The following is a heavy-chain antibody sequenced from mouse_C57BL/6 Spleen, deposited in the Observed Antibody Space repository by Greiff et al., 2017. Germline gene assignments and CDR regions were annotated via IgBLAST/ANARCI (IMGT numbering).Heavy chain of an antibody. CDR3: ASHYGNSAWFAY. CDR1: GYAFSSSW. J-gene: IGHJ3*01. Sequence: VKLVESGPELVKPGASVKISCKASGYAFSSSWMNWVKQRPGKGLEWIGRIYPGDGDTNYNGKFKGKATLTADKSSSTAYMQLSSLTSEDSAVYFCASHYGNSAWFAYWGQGTLVTVSA. D-gene: IGHD2-1*01. CDR2: IYPGDGDT. V-gene: IGHV1-82*01.